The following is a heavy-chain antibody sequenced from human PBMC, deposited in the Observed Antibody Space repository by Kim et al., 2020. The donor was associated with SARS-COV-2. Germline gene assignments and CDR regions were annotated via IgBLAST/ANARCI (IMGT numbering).Heavy chain of an antibody. V-gene: IGHV1-18*01. D-gene: IGHD6-13*01. Sequence: NYAQRRKGRVTMTTDTSTSTAYMELRSLRSDDTAVYYCARYSSSWYSFDYWGQGTLVTVSS. CDR3: ARYSSSWYSFDY. J-gene: IGHJ4*02.